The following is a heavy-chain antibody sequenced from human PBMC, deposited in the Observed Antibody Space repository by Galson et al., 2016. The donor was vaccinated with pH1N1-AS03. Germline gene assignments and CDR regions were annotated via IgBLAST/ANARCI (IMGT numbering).Heavy chain of an antibody. CDR1: GLTFRDYG. D-gene: IGHD5-24*01. J-gene: IGHJ4*02. Sequence: SLRLSCAASGLTFRDYGFHWVRQAPGKGLEWVAVIWYDGSNKNYVDSVKGRFIVSRDNSNDTLYLQINSLIAEDTAVYYCARDRPNYNVYLDHLGQGILVTVSS. CDR2: IWYDGSNK. CDR3: ARDRPNYNVYLDH. V-gene: IGHV3-33*01.